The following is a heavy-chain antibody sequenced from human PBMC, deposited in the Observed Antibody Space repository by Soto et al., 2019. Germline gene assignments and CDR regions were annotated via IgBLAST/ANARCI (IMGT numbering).Heavy chain of an antibody. J-gene: IGHJ6*02. D-gene: IGHD6-13*01. CDR1: GFTFSSYG. CDR2: ISYDGSTK. Sequence: QVQLVESGGGVVQPGRSLRLSCAASGFTFSSYGMHWVRQAPGKGLEWVAVISYDGSTKYYADSVKGRFTISRDNSKNTLYLQKNSLRAEDTAVYYCAKMYSSRWSTDSHYYYYGMDVWGQGTTVTVSS. V-gene: IGHV3-30*18. CDR3: AKMYSSRWSTDSHYYYYGMDV.